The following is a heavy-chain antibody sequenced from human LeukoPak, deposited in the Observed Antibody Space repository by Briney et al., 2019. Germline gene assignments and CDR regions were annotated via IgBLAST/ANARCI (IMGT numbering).Heavy chain of an antibody. CDR1: GGSISSGDYY. J-gene: IGHJ6*03. V-gene: IGHV4-30-4*08. Sequence: SETLSLTCTVSGGSISSGDYYWSWIRQPPGKGLEWIGYIYYSGSTYYNPSLKSRVTISVDTSKDQFSLKLSSVTAADTAVYYCARDSRYQLLDENYYYYYMDVWGKGTTVTVSS. D-gene: IGHD2-2*01. CDR2: IYYSGST. CDR3: ARDSRYQLLDENYYYYYMDV.